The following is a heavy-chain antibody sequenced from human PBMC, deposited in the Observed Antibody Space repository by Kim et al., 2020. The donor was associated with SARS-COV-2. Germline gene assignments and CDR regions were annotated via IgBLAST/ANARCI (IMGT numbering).Heavy chain of an antibody. CDR3: ARHQPFDN. J-gene: IGHJ4*02. V-gene: IGHV5-51*01. CDR2: DSDT. D-gene: IGHD2-2*01. Sequence: DSDTRYNPSFQGQVTISVDESISTTYLQWTSLKASDTAVYYCARHQPFDNWGQGTLVTVSS.